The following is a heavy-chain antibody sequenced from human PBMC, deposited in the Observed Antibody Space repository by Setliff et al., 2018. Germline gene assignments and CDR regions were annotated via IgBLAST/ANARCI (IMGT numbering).Heavy chain of an antibody. Sequence: LRLSCTASGFTFGDYAMSWVRQAPGKGLEWVGFIRSKAYGGTTEYAASVKGRFTISRDDSKSIAYLQMNSLKTEDTAVYYCTREGFMADGWFDPWGQGTLVTVSS. CDR1: GFTFGDYA. CDR2: IRSKAYGGTT. CDR3: TREGFMADGWFDP. J-gene: IGHJ5*02. V-gene: IGHV3-49*04. D-gene: IGHD3-16*01.